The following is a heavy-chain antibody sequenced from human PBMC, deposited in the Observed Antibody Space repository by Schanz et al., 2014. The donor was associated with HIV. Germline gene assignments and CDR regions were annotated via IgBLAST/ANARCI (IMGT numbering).Heavy chain of an antibody. D-gene: IGHD6-19*01. CDR2: INNDGSST. Sequence: EVQLVESGGGLVQPGGSLRLSCAASGFTFSSYWMHWVRQAPGKGLVWVSRINNDGSSTSYADSVKGRFTISRDNAKNALYLQMNSLRAEDTAIYYCARSPDWAGTDAFDIWGQGTMVTVSS. CDR1: GFTFSSYW. CDR3: ARSPDWAGTDAFDI. J-gene: IGHJ3*02. V-gene: IGHV3-74*01.